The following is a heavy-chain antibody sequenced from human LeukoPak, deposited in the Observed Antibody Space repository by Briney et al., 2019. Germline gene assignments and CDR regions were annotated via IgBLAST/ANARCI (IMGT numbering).Heavy chain of an antibody. D-gene: IGHD3-10*01. V-gene: IGHV3-74*01. Sequence: GGSLRLSCAASGFTFSSYWMHWVRQAPGKGLVWVSRINSDGSSTSYADSVKGRFTISRDNAKNSLYLQMNSLRAEDTALYYCARDLITGHYYGSGSYWNSAFDIWGQGTMVTVST. CDR1: GFTFSSYW. CDR2: INSDGSST. J-gene: IGHJ3*02. CDR3: ARDLITGHYYGSGSYWNSAFDI.